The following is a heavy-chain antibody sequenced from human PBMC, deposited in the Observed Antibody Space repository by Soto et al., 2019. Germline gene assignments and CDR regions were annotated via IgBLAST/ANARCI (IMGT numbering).Heavy chain of an antibody. CDR2: ISAYNGNT. Sequence: VSCKASGYTFTSYGISWVRQAPGQGLEWMGWISAYNGNTNYAQKLQGRVTMTTDTSTSTAYMELRRLRSDDTAVYYCARDLGITGTTPYYYGMEVWGQGTTVTV. CDR3: ARDLGITGTTPYYYGMEV. J-gene: IGHJ6*02. CDR1: GYTFTSYG. V-gene: IGHV1-18*01. D-gene: IGHD1-20*01.